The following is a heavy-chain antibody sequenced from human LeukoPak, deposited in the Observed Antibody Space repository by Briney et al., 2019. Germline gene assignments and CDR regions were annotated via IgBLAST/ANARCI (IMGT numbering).Heavy chain of an antibody. CDR2: ISWNSGSI. Sequence: GRSLRLSCAASGFTFDDYAMHWVRQAPGKGLEWVSGISWNSGSIGYADSVKGRFTISRDNAKNSLYLQMNSLRAEDTALYYCAKDSDVEMATMGDWGQGTLVTVSS. CDR1: GFTFDDYA. V-gene: IGHV3-9*01. D-gene: IGHD5-24*01. CDR3: AKDSDVEMATMGD. J-gene: IGHJ4*02.